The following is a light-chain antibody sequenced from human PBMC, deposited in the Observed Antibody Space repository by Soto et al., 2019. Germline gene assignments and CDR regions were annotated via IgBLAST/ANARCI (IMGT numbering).Light chain of an antibody. Sequence: QSVLTQPASVSGSPGQSITISCTRTSSDVGGYNYVSWHQQHPGKAPKLMIYDVSNRPSGVSNRFSGSKSGNTASLTISGLQAEDEADYYCSSYTSSSTLYVXGTGTKVTVL. CDR2: DVS. V-gene: IGLV2-14*01. J-gene: IGLJ1*01. CDR1: SSDVGGYNY. CDR3: SSYTSSSTLYV.